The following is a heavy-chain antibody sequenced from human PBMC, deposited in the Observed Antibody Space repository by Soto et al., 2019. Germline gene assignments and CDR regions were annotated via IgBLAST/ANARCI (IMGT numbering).Heavy chain of an antibody. CDR1: GGSISSTTYY. J-gene: IGHJ3*01. Sequence: QLQLQESGPGLVKPSETLSLTCTVSGGSISSTTYYWGWIRQPPGKGLEWIGTIYYSGRTYYNPSLESRVTRSVATSKDLFSLKMNFVTAAARAVYYCAGHSSLGSGYYPWGKGTMFTVSP. D-gene: IGHD3-22*01. CDR2: IYYSGRT. CDR3: AGHSSLGSGYYP. V-gene: IGHV4-39*01.